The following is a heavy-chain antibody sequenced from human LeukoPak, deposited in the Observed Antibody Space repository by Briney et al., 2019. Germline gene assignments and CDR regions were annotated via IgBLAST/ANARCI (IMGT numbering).Heavy chain of an antibody. V-gene: IGHV3-23*01. CDR1: GFTFSSYA. D-gene: IGHD6-19*01. CDR2: ISGSGGST. Sequence: GGSLRLSCAASGFTFSSYAMSWARQAPGKGLGWVSAISGSGGSTYYADSVKGRFTISRDNSKNTLYLQMNSLRAEDTAVYYCAKDSSGWRNYYYGMDVWGQGTTVTVSS. J-gene: IGHJ6*02. CDR3: AKDSSGWRNYYYGMDV.